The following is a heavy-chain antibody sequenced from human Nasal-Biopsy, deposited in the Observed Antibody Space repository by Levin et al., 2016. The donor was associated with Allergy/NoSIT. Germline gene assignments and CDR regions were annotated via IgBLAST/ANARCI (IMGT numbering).Heavy chain of an antibody. D-gene: IGHD3-3*01. CDR2: ISNNGAST. V-gene: IGHV3-64*01. J-gene: IGHJ4*02. Sequence: GGSLRLSCAASGFTFSSYSFHWVRQAPGKGLEYVSAISNNGASTHYAKSVKGRFTISRDNSKNTLYLQMDSLSAEDMAVYYCARETGGWSFYDYWGQGTPVTVSS. CDR1: GFTFSSYS. CDR3: ARETGGWSFYDY.